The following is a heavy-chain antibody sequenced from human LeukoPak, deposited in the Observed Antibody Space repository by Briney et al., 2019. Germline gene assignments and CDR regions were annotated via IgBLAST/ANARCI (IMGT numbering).Heavy chain of an antibody. D-gene: IGHD6-19*01. V-gene: IGHV1-3*01. CDR1: GYTFTSYA. J-gene: IGHJ3*02. Sequence: GASVKVSCKASGYTFTSYAMHWVRQAPGQRLEWMGWINAGNGNTKYSQKFQGRVTITADESTSTAYMELSSLRSEDTAVYYCARAGPRYSSGWEIGVHAFDIWGQGTMVTVSS. CDR2: INAGNGNT. CDR3: ARAGPRYSSGWEIGVHAFDI.